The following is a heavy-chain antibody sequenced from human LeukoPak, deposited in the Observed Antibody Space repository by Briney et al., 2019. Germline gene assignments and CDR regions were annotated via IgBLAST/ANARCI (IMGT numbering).Heavy chain of an antibody. Sequence: ASVKVSCKASGGTFSSYAISWVRQAPGQGLEWMGGIIPIFGTANYAQKVQGRVTITADKSTNPASIDMNSLRSEDTAVYYCARGRITMVRGTYFYYMDVWGKGTTVTVSS. V-gene: IGHV1-69*06. J-gene: IGHJ6*03. CDR3: ARGRITMVRGTYFYYMDV. CDR2: IIPIFGTA. CDR1: GGTFSSYA. D-gene: IGHD3-10*01.